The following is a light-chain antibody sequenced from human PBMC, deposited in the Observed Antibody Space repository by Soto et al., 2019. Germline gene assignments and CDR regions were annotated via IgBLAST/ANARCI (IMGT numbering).Light chain of an antibody. CDR1: QSLVHSDGIAY. Sequence: DVVMTQSPLSLPVTLGQPASISCRSNQSLVHSDGIAYFSWFQQRPGRSPRRLIYKVSNRDSGVPARFSGSGSGTDFALKISRVEAEDVGVYYCMQGKHWPIKFGQGTRLEIK. CDR2: KVS. V-gene: IGKV2-30*02. CDR3: MQGKHWPIK. J-gene: IGKJ5*01.